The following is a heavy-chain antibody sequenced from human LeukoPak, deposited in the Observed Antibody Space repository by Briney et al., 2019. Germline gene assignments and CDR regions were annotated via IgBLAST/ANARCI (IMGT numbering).Heavy chain of an antibody. CDR2: IIPMLGTV. D-gene: IGHD1-26*01. V-gene: IGHV1-69*04. CDR3: ARDQKVGATPYFGMDV. CDR1: GGTFSSYA. J-gene: IGHJ6*02. Sequence: ASVKVSCKASGGTFSSYAINWVRQAPGQGLEWMGRIIPMLGTVKYAQKSQGRVTIIADKFTSTAYMELSSLRSEDTAMYYCARDQKVGATPYFGMDVWGQGTTVTVSS.